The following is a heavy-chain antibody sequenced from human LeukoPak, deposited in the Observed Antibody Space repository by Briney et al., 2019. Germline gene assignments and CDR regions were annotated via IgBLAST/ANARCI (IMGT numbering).Heavy chain of an antibody. CDR1: GFPFTSGFTFSDYY. CDR2: ISSTSAYT. Sequence: PGGSLRLSCAASGFPFTSGFTFSDYYMSWIRQAPGKGLEWVSYISSTSAYTSYADSVKGRFTISRDNANNSLFLQMNGPRAEDTAIYYCARGGTGAFDYWGQGTLVTVSS. D-gene: IGHD2-8*02. J-gene: IGHJ4*02. V-gene: IGHV3-11*06. CDR3: ARGGTGAFDY.